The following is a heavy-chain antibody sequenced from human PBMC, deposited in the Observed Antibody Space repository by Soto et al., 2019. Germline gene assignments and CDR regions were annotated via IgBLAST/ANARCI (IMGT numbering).Heavy chain of an antibody. CDR3: AFAREQLVDSGYYYGMDV. CDR2: IIPIFGTA. CDR1: GGTFSGYA. J-gene: IGHJ6*02. V-gene: IGHV1-69*01. Sequence: QVQLVQSGAEVKKPGSSVKVSCKASGGTFSGYAISWVRQAPVHGLAWMGGIIPIFGTANYAQKFQGRVTITADESTSTAYMELSSLRSEDTAVYYCAFAREQLVDSGYYYGMDVWGQGTTVTVSS. D-gene: IGHD6-6*01.